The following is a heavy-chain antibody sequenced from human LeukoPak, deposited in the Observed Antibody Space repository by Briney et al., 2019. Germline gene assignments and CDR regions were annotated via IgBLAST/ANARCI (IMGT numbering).Heavy chain of an antibody. V-gene: IGHV3-23*01. Sequence: GGSLRLSCAASGFTFSSYAMRWVRQAPGKGLEWVSSITYSGDAYYANSVKGRFTISRDNSQNTLYLQMNSLRAEDTAIYYCAIEGFLKDFDFWGQGTLVTVSS. D-gene: IGHD3-10*01. CDR1: GFTFSSYA. J-gene: IGHJ4*02. CDR3: AIEGFLKDFDF. CDR2: ITYSGDA.